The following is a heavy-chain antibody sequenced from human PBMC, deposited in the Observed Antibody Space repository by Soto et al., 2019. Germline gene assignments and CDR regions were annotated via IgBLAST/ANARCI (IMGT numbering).Heavy chain of an antibody. CDR3: ARHAREGRGLVLGAFNI. CDR1: GYSFTGYW. D-gene: IGHD6-19*01. CDR2: VDPSDSYT. Sequence: GESLKISGKGSGYSFTGYWISWVHQMPGKGLALMGRVDPSDSYTNYSPCFQCHVSICADTPILPAYRRWSSLKPWDTAMYYCARHAREGRGLVLGAFNIWGQGTMVTVSS. J-gene: IGHJ3*02. V-gene: IGHV5-10-1*01.